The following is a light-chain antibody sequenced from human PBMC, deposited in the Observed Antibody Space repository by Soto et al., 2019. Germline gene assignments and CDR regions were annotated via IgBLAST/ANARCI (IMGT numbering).Light chain of an antibody. CDR1: QSVSNY. CDR3: QQYGSSPWT. CDR2: DAS. V-gene: IGKV3-20*01. J-gene: IGKJ1*01. Sequence: EIVLTQYTATLSLSPGERATLSCRASQSVSNYLAWYQQKPGQAPRLLIYDASNRATGIPARFSGSGSGTDFTLTISRLEPEDFAVYYCQQYGSSPWTFGQRTKVDIK.